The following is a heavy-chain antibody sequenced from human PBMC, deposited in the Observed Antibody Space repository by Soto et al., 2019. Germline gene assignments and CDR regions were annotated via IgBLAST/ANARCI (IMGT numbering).Heavy chain of an antibody. Sequence: DVQLLESGGDLVQPGGSLRLSCAASGFTFSSYAMSWVRQAPGKGLEWVSRMSGAGRSSSDADSVKGRFTISRDNSKNTLYLQMNNLRAEDTALYYCAKGPIFGVENIYDYWGQGTLVTVSS. CDR3: AKGPIFGVENIYDY. CDR1: GFTFSSYA. V-gene: IGHV3-23*01. J-gene: IGHJ4*02. D-gene: IGHD3-3*01. CDR2: MSGAGRSS.